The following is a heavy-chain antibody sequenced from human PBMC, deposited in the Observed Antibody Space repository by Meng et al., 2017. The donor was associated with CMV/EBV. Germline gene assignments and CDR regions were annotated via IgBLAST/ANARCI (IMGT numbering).Heavy chain of an antibody. CDR3: ARDLINCSSTSCANWFDP. D-gene: IGHD2-2*01. CDR2: IYTSGST. Sequence: SGPCPAYAAAALSLTSIGSGGSTSIYYRSWIRQPARKGLEWIGRIYTSGSTNYNPSLKSRVTMSVDTSKNQFSLKLSSVTAADTAVYYCARDLINCSSTSCANWFDPWGQGTLVTVSS. J-gene: IGHJ5*02. V-gene: IGHV4-4*07. CDR1: GGSTSIYY.